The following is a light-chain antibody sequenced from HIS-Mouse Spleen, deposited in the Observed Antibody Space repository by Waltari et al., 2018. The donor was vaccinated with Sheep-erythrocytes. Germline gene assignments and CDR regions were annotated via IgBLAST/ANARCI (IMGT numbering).Light chain of an antibody. CDR1: SSDVGSYNL. CDR3: CSYAGSSTPWV. Sequence: QSALTQPASVSGSPGQSITISCTGTSSDVGSYNLFSLHQPHPGKAPQLISYEGSKRPSGVSNRFAGCKASNTASLTISGLQAEDEADYYCCSYAGSSTPWVFGGGTKLTVL. CDR2: EGS. J-gene: IGLJ3*02. V-gene: IGLV2-23*01.